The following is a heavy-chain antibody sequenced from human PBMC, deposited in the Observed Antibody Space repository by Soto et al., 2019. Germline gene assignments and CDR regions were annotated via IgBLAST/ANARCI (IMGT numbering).Heavy chain of an antibody. V-gene: IGHV3-23*01. J-gene: IGHJ3*02. CDR3: AKDHLSDHAFDI. CDR1: GFTFSSYA. CDR2: ISGSGGST. D-gene: IGHD2-21*02. Sequence: EVQLLESGGGLVQPGGSLRLSCAASGFTFSSYAVSWVRQAPGKGLEWVSAISGSGGSTYYADSVKGRFTISRDNSKNTLYLQMNSLRAEDTAVYYCAKDHLSDHAFDIWGQGTMVTVSS.